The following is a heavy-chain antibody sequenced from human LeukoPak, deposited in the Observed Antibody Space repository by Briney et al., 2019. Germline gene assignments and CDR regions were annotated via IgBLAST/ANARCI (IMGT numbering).Heavy chain of an antibody. CDR3: ARVTYVDTAMVVRPFYYYYMDV. CDR1: GFTFSSYA. Sequence: PGGSLRLSCAASGFTFSSYAMHWVRQAPGKGLEYVAAISSNGGSTYYANSVKGRFTIPRDNSKNTLYRQMGSLRAEDMAVYYCARVTYVDTAMVVRPFYYYYMDVWGKGTTVPVSS. V-gene: IGHV3-64*01. J-gene: IGHJ6*03. D-gene: IGHD5-18*01. CDR2: ISSNGGST.